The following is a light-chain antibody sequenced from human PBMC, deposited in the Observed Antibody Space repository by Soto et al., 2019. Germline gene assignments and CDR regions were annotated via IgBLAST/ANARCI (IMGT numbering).Light chain of an antibody. V-gene: IGKV4-1*01. CDR1: QSVFFNSKNKNY. CDR2: WAS. Sequence: DIVLTQSPDSLAVSLGERATINCNSSQSVFFNSKNKNYLTWYQQKPGQPPKLLIYWASSRESGVPDRFSGSGSGTDFNLTISSLQAEDVAVYYCQQYYSTPLTFGGGTKVEIK. J-gene: IGKJ4*01. CDR3: QQYYSTPLT.